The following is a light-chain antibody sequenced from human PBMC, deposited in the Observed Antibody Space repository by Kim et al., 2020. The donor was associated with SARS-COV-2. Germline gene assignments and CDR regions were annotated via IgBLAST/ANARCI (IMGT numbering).Light chain of an antibody. CDR2: EDD. J-gene: IGLJ2*01. Sequence: GKTVTLACTRSSGSIDDNYVQWYQQRPGGVPTTVVYEDDQRPSGVSYRFSGSIDNSCNAASLAISGLRTEDEADYYCQSYNRDDVIFGGGTKLTVL. CDR1: SGSIDDNY. CDR3: QSYNRDDVI. V-gene: IGLV6-57*03.